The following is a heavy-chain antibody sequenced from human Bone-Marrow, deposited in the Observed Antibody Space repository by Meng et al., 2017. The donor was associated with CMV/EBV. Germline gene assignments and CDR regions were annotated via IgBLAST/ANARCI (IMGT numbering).Heavy chain of an antibody. CDR2: MNPNSGNT. CDR3: ARTIFGASPSVDY. Sequence: ASVKVSCKASGYTLNTYGITWVRQAPGQGLEWMGWMNPNSGNTGYAQKFQGRVTMTRNTSISTAYMELSSLRSEDTAVYYCARTIFGASPSVDYWGQGTLVTVSS. CDR1: GYTLNTYG. V-gene: IGHV1-8*01. J-gene: IGHJ4*02. D-gene: IGHD3-3*01.